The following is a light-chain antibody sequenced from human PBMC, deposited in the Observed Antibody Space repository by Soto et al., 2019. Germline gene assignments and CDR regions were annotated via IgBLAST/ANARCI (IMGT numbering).Light chain of an antibody. CDR3: QQLNTYPWT. J-gene: IGKJ1*01. Sequence: DIPLTQSPFFLSASVGDRVTITCRASQGISSYLAWYQQKPGKAPKLLIYAASTLQSGVPSRFSGSGSGVEFTLTISSLQPKDSATYYCQQLNTYPWTFGQGTKVEIK. CDR2: AAS. V-gene: IGKV1-9*01. CDR1: QGISSY.